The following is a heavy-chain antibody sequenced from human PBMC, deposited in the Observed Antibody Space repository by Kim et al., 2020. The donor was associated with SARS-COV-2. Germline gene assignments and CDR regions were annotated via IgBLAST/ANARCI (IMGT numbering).Heavy chain of an antibody. D-gene: IGHD6-19*01. V-gene: IGHV4-34*01. CDR1: GGSFSGYY. J-gene: IGHJ4*02. CDR3: ARASGWYEDY. Sequence: SETLSLTCAVYGGSFSGYYWSWIRQPPGKGLEWIGEINHSGSTNYNPSLKSRVTISVDTSKNQFSLKLSSVTAADTAVYYCARASGWYEDYWGQGTLVT. CDR2: INHSGST.